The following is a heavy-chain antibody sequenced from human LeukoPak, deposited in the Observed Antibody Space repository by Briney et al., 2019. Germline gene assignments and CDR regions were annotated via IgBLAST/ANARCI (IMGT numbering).Heavy chain of an antibody. V-gene: IGHV3-23*01. CDR2: ISGSSITT. CDR3: AKDQYRTGLDGFDI. Sequence: GGSLRLSCAASGFTFSSYAMHWVRQAPGKGLEWVSGISGSSITTNYADSVKGRFTISRDNSKNTLYLQMNSLRAEDTAVYYCAKDQYRTGLDGFDIWGQGTMVTVSS. D-gene: IGHD3/OR15-3a*01. J-gene: IGHJ3*02. CDR1: GFTFSSYA.